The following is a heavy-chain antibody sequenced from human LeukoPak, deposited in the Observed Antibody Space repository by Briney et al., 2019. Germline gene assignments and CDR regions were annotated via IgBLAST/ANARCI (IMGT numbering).Heavy chain of an antibody. V-gene: IGHV1-69*04. CDR2: IIPILGIA. CDR3: ATGIAVAGTIPLDY. D-gene: IGHD6-19*01. J-gene: IGHJ4*02. Sequence: SVKVSCKASGGTFSSYAISWVRLAPGQGLEWMGRIIPILGIANYAQKFQGRVTITADKSTSTAYMELSSLRSEDTAVYYCATGIAVAGTIPLDYWGQGTLVTVSS. CDR1: GGTFSSYA.